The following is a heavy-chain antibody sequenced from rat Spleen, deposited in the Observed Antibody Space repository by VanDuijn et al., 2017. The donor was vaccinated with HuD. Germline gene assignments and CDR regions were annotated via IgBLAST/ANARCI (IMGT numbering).Heavy chain of an antibody. Sequence: EVQLVESGGGLVQPGRSLKLSCAASGFTFSNYDMAWVRQAPGKGLEWVSSITPDGGITYYPDSVKGRFTISRDNAKNTQYLQMDSLRSEDTATYYCARHVGGGSYYFDYWGQGVMVTVSS. CDR2: ITPDGGIT. CDR1: GFTFSNYD. CDR3: ARHVGGGSYYFDY. D-gene: IGHD5-1*01. J-gene: IGHJ2*01. V-gene: IGHV5S23*01.